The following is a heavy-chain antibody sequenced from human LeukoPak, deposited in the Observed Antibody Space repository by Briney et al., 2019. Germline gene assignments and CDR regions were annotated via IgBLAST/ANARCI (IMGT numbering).Heavy chain of an antibody. Sequence: PAGSLRLSCAASGFTVSSNYMSWVRQAPGKGLEWVSIIYSGGNTYYADSVEGRFNISRHNSKNTLYLQMNSLRVEDTAVYYCARTPYFDYWGQGTLVTVSS. V-gene: IGHV3-53*04. CDR1: GFTVSSNY. CDR2: IYSGGNT. J-gene: IGHJ4*02. CDR3: ARTPYFDY.